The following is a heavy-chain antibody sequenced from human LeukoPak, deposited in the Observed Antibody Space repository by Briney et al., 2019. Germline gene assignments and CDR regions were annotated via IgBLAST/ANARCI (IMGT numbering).Heavy chain of an antibody. CDR2: ISSSSSYI. CDR3: ARDGHSSSSGLGY. Sequence: GGSLRLSCAASGFTFSSYSMNWVHQAPGKGLEWVSSISSSSSYIYYADSVKGRFTISRDNAKNSLYLQMNSLRAEDTAVYYCARDGHSSSSGLGYWGQGTLVTVSS. D-gene: IGHD6-6*01. CDR1: GFTFSSYS. J-gene: IGHJ4*02. V-gene: IGHV3-21*01.